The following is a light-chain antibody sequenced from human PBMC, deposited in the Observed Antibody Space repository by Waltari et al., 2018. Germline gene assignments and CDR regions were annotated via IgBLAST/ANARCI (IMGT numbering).Light chain of an antibody. Sequence: EIVLTQSPGTLSLSPGERSTPSCRASQSVRSSYLAWYQQKPGQAPRLLIYGASSRATGIPDRFSGSGSGTDFTLTISRLEPEDFAVYYCQQYGSSPFTFGPGTKVDIK. J-gene: IGKJ3*01. CDR2: GAS. CDR3: QQYGSSPFT. V-gene: IGKV3-20*01. CDR1: QSVRSSY.